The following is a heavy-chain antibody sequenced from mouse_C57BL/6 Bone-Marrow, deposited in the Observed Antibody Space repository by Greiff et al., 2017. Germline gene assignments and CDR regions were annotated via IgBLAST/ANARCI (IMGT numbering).Heavy chain of an antibody. Sequence: EVHLVESGGGLVKPGGSLKLSCAASGFTFSSYTMSWVRQTPEKRLEWVATISGGGGNTYYPDSVKGRFTISRDNAKNTLYLQMSSLRSEDTALYYCAREDLTIYYDYAWFAYWGQGTLVTVSA. CDR1: GFTFSSYT. CDR3: AREDLTIYYDYAWFAY. J-gene: IGHJ3*01. CDR2: ISGGGGNT. V-gene: IGHV5-9*01. D-gene: IGHD2-4*01.